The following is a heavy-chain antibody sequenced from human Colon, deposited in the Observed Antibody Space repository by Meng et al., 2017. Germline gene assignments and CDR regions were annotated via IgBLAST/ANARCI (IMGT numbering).Heavy chain of an antibody. CDR2: TYYRSEWQN. J-gene: IGHJ4*02. V-gene: IGHV6-1*01. D-gene: IGHD3-10*01. Sequence: QVQLQQSGPGLVKPSQTPSLTCAISGDSVSSNRALWHWVRQSPSRGLEWLGQTYYRSEWQNHYGVSVKSRITINADTSRNHFSLHLNSVTPEDTAVYYCTTWYGEYWGQGTLVTVSS. CDR3: TTWYGEY. CDR1: GDSVSSNRAL.